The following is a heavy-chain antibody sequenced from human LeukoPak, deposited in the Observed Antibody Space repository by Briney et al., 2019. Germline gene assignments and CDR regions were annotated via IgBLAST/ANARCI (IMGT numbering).Heavy chain of an antibody. Sequence: VGSLRLSCAPSGFTFSNYYMPSGRQAPGKRLGWVSHINSDGTNINYADSVNGRFTISRDNAKNTLYLQMNSLRVEDTAVYYCGRGELPADIDDWGQGTLVTVSS. CDR1: GFTFSNYY. CDR2: INSDGTNI. J-gene: IGHJ4*02. D-gene: IGHD2-2*01. CDR3: GRGELPADIDD. V-gene: IGHV3-74*01.